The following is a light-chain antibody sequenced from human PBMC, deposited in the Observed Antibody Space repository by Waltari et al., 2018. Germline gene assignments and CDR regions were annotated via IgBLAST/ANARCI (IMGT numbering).Light chain of an antibody. V-gene: IGKV1-12*01. J-gene: IGKJ3*01. CDR2: AAS. CDR1: QGIGSW. Sequence: DIKMTQSPSSLSASLGDTVAITCRASQGIGSWLAWYQQKPGKVPNLLIYAASKLQGGVPSRFRGSGSGTEFTLTISSLQPEDLATYYCQQAFKTPFTFGPGTKLNIK. CDR3: QQAFKTPFT.